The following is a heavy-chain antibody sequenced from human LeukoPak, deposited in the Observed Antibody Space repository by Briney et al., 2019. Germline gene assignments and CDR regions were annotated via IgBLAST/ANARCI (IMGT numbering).Heavy chain of an antibody. Sequence: SETLSLTCTVSGGSISSSSYYWGWIRQPPGKGLEWIGSIYYSGSTYYNPSLKSRVTISVDTPKNQFSLKLSSVTAADTAVYYCARHVPTGYYYYGMDVWGQGTTVTVSS. CDR1: GGSISSSSYY. J-gene: IGHJ6*02. V-gene: IGHV4-39*01. CDR2: IYYSGST. D-gene: IGHD1-14*01. CDR3: ARHVPTGYYYYGMDV.